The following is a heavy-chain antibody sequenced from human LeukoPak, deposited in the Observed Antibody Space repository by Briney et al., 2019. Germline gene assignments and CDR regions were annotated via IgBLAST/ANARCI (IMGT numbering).Heavy chain of an antibody. CDR1: GFTFSSYA. V-gene: IGHV3-23*01. Sequence: GGSLRLSCAASGFTFSSYAMSWVRQAPGKGLEWDSAISGSGGSTYYADSVKGRFTISRDNSKNTLYLQMNSLRAEDTAVYYRAKDTSSSWGPYYFDYWGQGTLVTVSS. J-gene: IGHJ4*02. D-gene: IGHD6-13*01. CDR2: ISGSGGST. CDR3: AKDTSSSWGPYYFDY.